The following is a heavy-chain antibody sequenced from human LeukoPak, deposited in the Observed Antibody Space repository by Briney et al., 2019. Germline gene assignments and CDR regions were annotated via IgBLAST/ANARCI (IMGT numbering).Heavy chain of an antibody. CDR2: IIPILGIA. Sequence: SVKVSCKASGGTFSSYAISWVRQAPGQGLEWMGRIIPILGIANYAQKFQGRVTITTDESTSTAYMELSSLRSEDTAVYYCARGVVSSSSRGYYYYMDVWGKGTTVTVSS. J-gene: IGHJ6*03. D-gene: IGHD6-6*01. CDR3: ARGVVSSSSRGYYYYMDV. CDR1: GGTFSSYA. V-gene: IGHV1-69*04.